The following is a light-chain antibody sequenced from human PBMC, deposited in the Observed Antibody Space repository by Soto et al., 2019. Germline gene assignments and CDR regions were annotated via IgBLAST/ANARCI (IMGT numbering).Light chain of an antibody. CDR3: QQRSNWPRVT. Sequence: EIVLTQSPATLSLSPGERATLSCRASQSVSSYLAWYQQKPGQAPRLLIYDASNWATGIPARFSGSGSGTDFTLTISSLEPEDFAVYYCQQRSNWPRVTFCGGTKVEIK. CDR1: QSVSSY. J-gene: IGKJ4*01. V-gene: IGKV3-11*01. CDR2: DAS.